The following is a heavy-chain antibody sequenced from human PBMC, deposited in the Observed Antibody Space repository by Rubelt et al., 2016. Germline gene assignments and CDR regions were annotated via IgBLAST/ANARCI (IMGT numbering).Heavy chain of an antibody. CDR1: SSYG. CDR3: ARDSQGCSGGSCYSVGDAFDI. Sequence: SSYGMHRVRQAPGKGLEWVAVIWYDGSNKYYADSVKGRFTISRDNSKNTLYLQMNSLRAEDTAVYYCARDSQGCSGGSCYSVGDAFDIWGQGTMVTVSS. D-gene: IGHD2-15*01. V-gene: IGHV3-33*01. CDR2: IWYDGSNK. J-gene: IGHJ3*02.